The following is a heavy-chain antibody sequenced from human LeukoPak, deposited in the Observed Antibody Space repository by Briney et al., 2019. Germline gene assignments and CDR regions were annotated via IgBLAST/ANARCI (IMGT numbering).Heavy chain of an antibody. Sequence: PSETLSLTCTVSGDSISSGSYYWSWIRQPAGKGLEWIGRIYTSGSTNYNPSLKSRVIISVDTSKNQFSLKLSSVTAADSAVYYCARHKRTTVAKRAAFDIWGQGTMVTVSS. D-gene: IGHD4-17*01. J-gene: IGHJ3*02. CDR3: ARHKRTTVAKRAAFDI. CDR1: GDSISSGSYY. V-gene: IGHV4-61*02. CDR2: IYTSGST.